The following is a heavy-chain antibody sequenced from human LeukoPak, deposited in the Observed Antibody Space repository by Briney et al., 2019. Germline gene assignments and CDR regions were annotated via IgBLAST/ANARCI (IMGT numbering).Heavy chain of an antibody. CDR2: ISAYNGNT. V-gene: IGHV1-18*01. J-gene: IGHJ4*02. CDR3: ARERDLHVDTALVYFDY. CDR1: GYTFTSYG. D-gene: IGHD5-18*01. Sequence: ASVKVSCKASGYTFTSYGISWVRQAPGQGLEWMGWISAYNGNTNYAQKLQGRVTMTTDTSTSTAYMELRSLRSDDTAVYYCARERDLHVDTALVYFDYWGQGTLVTVS.